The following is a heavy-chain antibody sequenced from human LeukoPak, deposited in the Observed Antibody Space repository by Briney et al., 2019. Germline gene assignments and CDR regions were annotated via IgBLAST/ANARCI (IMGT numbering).Heavy chain of an antibody. J-gene: IGHJ4*02. Sequence: LLLSCGIHVHTFEDLVMGWVHQAPGKGLGWDAGFKWNGGPTEDGDSVKGRFHIPSHNDKHPLSQQINSLRADRTSLYYSARVRIVLVTEGSYYFDSWGQGTLVTVSS. V-gene: IGHV3-20*04. CDR1: VHTFEDLV. CDR2: FKWNGGPT. D-gene: IGHD2-21*02. CDR3: ARVRIVLVTEGSYYFDS.